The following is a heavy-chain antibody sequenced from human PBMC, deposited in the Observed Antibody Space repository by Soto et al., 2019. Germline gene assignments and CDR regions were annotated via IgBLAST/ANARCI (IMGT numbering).Heavy chain of an antibody. J-gene: IGHJ6*03. CDR1: GYTFTSYD. CDR3: ARGGGWEWAGELATGVMDV. D-gene: IGHD3-16*01. V-gene: IGHV1-8*01. Sequence: GASVKVSCKASGYTFTSYDINWVRQATGQGLEWMGWMNPNSGNTGYAQKFQGRVTMTRNTSISTAYMELSSLRSEDTAVYYCARGGGWEWAGELATGVMDVWGKGTTVTVSS. CDR2: MNPNSGNT.